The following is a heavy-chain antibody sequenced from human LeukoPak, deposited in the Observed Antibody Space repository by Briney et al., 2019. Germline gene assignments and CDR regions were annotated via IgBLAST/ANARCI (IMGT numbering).Heavy chain of an antibody. Sequence: PSETLSLTCTVSGGSISSGDYYWSWIRQPPGKGLEWIGYIYYSGSTYYNPSLKSRVTISVDTSKNQFSLKLSSVTAADTAVYYCARRGIVGAEIDYWGQGTLVTVSS. D-gene: IGHD1-26*01. CDR1: GGSISSGDYY. CDR3: ARRGIVGAEIDY. CDR2: IYYSGST. J-gene: IGHJ4*02. V-gene: IGHV4-30-4*01.